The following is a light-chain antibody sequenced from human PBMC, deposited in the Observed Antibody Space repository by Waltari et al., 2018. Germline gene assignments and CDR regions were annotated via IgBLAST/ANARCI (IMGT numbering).Light chain of an antibody. Sequence: EIVMTQSPATLSVSPGERATLSCRASQSVSSNLAWYQQKPGQAPSLLIYGASTRATGIPARFSGSGYGTEFTLTISSLQSEDFALYYCQQYKNWPPVTFGGGTKVEIK. V-gene: IGKV3-15*01. CDR1: QSVSSN. J-gene: IGKJ4*01. CDR3: QQYKNWPPVT. CDR2: GAS.